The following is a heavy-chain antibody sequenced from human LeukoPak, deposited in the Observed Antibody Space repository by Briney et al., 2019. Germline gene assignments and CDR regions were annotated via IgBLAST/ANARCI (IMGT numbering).Heavy chain of an antibody. CDR3: ARDYYGSGTRGAFDI. CDR2: INPNSGGT. J-gene: IGHJ3*02. CDR1: GYTFTGYY. V-gene: IGHV1-2*02. Sequence: ASVKVSCKASGYTFTGYYMHWVRQAPGQGLEWMGWINPNSGGTNYAQKFQGRVTMTRDTSISTAYMELSRLRSDDTAVYYCARDYYGSGTRGAFDIWGQGTMVTVSS. D-gene: IGHD3-10*01.